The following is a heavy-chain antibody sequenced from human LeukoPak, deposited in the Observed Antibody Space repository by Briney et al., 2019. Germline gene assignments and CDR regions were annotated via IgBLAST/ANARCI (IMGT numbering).Heavy chain of an antibody. D-gene: IGHD1-26*01. CDR3: ARSYSGSYFSWFDP. Sequence: GGSLRLSCAASGITFSSYGMSWVRQAPGKGLEWVSAISGSGGSTYYADSVKGRFTISRDNAKNSLYLQMNSLRAEDTALYYCARSYSGSYFSWFDPWGQGTLVTVSS. J-gene: IGHJ5*02. CDR1: GITFSSYG. V-gene: IGHV3-23*01. CDR2: ISGSGGST.